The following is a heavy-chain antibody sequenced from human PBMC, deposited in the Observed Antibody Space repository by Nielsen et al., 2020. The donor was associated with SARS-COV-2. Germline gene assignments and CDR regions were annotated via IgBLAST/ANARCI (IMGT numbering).Heavy chain of an antibody. D-gene: IGHD2-8*02. J-gene: IGHJ4*02. V-gene: IGHV3-48*01. Sequence: GGSLRPSCAASGFTFSSYSMNWVRQAPGKGLEWVSYISSSSSTIYYADSVKGRFTISRDNAKNSLYLQMNSLRAEDTAVYYCARDILAVSFDYWGQGTLVTVSS. CDR3: ARDILAVSFDY. CDR2: ISSSSSTI. CDR1: GFTFSSYS.